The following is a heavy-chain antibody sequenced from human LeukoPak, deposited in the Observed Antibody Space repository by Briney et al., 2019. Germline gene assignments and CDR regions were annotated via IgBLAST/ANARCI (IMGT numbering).Heavy chain of an antibody. Sequence: SETLSLTCAVYGGSFSGYYWSWIRQPPGRGLEWIGEINHSGSTNYNPSLKSRVTISVDTSKNQFSLKLSSVTAADTAVYYCARSILVYAQNPGYWGQGTLVTVSS. D-gene: IGHD2-8*01. CDR2: INHSGST. J-gene: IGHJ4*02. CDR3: ARSILVYAQNPGY. CDR1: GGSFSGYY. V-gene: IGHV4-34*01.